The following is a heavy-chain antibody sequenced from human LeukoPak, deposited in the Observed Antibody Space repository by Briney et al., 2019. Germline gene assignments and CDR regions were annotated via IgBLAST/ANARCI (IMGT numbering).Heavy chain of an antibody. D-gene: IGHD3-10*01. CDR3: ARGPPDTYYYGSGSYRRGPYFDY. V-gene: IGHV4-34*01. J-gene: IGHJ4*02. CDR1: GGSFSGYY. Sequence: PSETLSLTCAVYGGSFSGYYWSWIRQPPGKGLEWIGEINHSGSTNYNPSLKSRVTISVDTSKNQFSLKLSSVTAADTAVYCCARGPPDTYYYGSGSYRRGPYFDYWGQGTLVTVSS. CDR2: INHSGST.